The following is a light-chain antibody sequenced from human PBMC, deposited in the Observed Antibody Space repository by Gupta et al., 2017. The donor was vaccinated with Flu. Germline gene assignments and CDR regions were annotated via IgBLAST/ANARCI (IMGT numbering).Light chain of an antibody. CDR1: QSIGRY. J-gene: IGKJ1*01. V-gene: IGKV1-39*01. CDR2: ATS. Sequence: PSSLSASVGDRVTITCRASQSIGRYLNWYQQRPGKAPNLLIYATSTVQSGVPSRFSGSGSGTDFTLTISRLQPEDFATYYCQQRDNTPVTFGQGTXVEIK. CDR3: QQRDNTPVT.